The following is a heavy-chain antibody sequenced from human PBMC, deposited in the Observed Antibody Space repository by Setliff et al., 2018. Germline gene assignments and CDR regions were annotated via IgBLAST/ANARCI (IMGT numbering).Heavy chain of an antibody. V-gene: IGHV1-69*13. D-gene: IGHD2-15*01. J-gene: IGHJ4*02. CDR1: GGTFSSYA. CDR3: ARDGAYCSGGSCYSFDY. Sequence: GASVKVSCKASGGTFSSYAISWVRQAPGQGLEWMGAIIPIFGTPNYAQKFQDRVTITAGVSTSTAYMELSSLRSDDTAVYYCARDGAYCSGGSCYSFDYWGQGTPVTVSS. CDR2: IIPIFGTP.